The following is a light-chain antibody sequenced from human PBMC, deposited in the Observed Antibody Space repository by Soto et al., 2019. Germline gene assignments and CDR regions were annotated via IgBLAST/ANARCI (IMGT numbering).Light chain of an antibody. CDR1: TGAVTSGHY. CDR2: DTS. V-gene: IGLV7-46*01. CDR3: LLSYSGAGGGV. J-gene: IGLJ2*01. Sequence: QAVVTQEPSLTVSPGGTVTLTCGSSTGAVTSGHYPYWFQQKPGQAPRTLIYDTSYKHSWTPARFSGSLLGGKAALILSGAQPEDEAEYYCLLSYSGAGGGVFGGGTKVTVL.